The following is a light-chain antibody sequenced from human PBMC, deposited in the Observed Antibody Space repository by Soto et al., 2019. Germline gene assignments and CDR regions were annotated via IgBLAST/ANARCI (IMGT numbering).Light chain of an antibody. CDR2: GVT. CDR1: SSDVGNYNF. J-gene: IGLJ1*01. Sequence: LTQPASVSGSPGQSITISCTGTSSDVGNYNFVSWHQQHPGKAPKLLIFGVTNRPSGVSSRFSGSKSGNTASLTISGLQAEDEADYYCASYTSSNTLVLGTGTKVTVL. CDR3: ASYTSSNTLV. V-gene: IGLV2-14*01.